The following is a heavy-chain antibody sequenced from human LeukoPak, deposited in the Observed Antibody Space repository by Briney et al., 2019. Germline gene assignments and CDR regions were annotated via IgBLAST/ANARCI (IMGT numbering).Heavy chain of an antibody. D-gene: IGHD3-10*01. V-gene: IGHV3-48*03. J-gene: IGHJ3*02. CDR2: ISSSGSTI. CDR1: GFTFSSYE. CDR3: ARDTSMVRGVFDI. Sequence: GGSLRLSCAASGFTFSSYEMNWVRQAPGKGLEWVSYISSSGSTIYYADSVKGRFTISRDNAKNSLYLQMNSLRAEGTAVYYCARDTSMVRGVFDIWGQGTMVTVSS.